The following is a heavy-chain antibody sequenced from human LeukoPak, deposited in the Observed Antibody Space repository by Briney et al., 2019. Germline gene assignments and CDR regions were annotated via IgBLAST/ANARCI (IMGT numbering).Heavy chain of an antibody. CDR1: GGTFSSYA. CDR2: IIPIFGTA. CDR3: ARGRVEMATIVLARYFQH. J-gene: IGHJ1*01. D-gene: IGHD5-24*01. V-gene: IGHV1-69*13. Sequence: ASVKVSCKASGGTFSSYAISWVRQAPGQGLEWMGGIIPIFGTANYAQKFQGRVTITADESTSTAYMELSSLRSEDTAVYYCARGRVEMATIVLARYFQHWGQGTLVTVSS.